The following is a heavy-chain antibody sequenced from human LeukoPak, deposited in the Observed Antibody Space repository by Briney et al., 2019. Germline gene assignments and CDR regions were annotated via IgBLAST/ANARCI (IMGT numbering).Heavy chain of an antibody. Sequence: SETLSLTCTVSGGSISSYYWTWIRQPPGKGLEWIGYIYNSEGTNYNPSLKSRVTISVDTSKSQFSLNLSSVTAADTAVYYCARVTIHCSGGSCYLGWFDPWGQGTLVTVSS. D-gene: IGHD2-15*01. J-gene: IGHJ5*02. V-gene: IGHV4-59*01. CDR3: ARVTIHCSGGSCYLGWFDP. CDR1: GGSISSYY. CDR2: IYNSEGT.